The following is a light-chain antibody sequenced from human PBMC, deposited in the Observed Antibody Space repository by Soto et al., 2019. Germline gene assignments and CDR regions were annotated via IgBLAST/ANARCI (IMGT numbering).Light chain of an antibody. CDR2: EVS. CDR1: SSDVGGYKY. Sequence: QSALTQPPSASGSPGQSVTISCTGTSSDVGGYKYVSRYQQHPGKAPKLMIYEVSQRPSGVPDRFSGSKSGNTASLTVSGLQAEDEADYYCSSYAGSNNLNVFGGGTKLTVL. V-gene: IGLV2-8*01. CDR3: SSYAGSNNLNV. J-gene: IGLJ2*01.